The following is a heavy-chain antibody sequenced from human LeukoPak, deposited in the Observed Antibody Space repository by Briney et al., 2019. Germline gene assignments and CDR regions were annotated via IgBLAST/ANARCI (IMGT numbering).Heavy chain of an antibody. V-gene: IGHV3-74*01. CDR2: VKSDGSVT. D-gene: IGHD1-20*01. J-gene: IGHJ4*02. CDR1: GFTFSSYW. Sequence: TGRSLRLSCAASGFTFSSYWMHWVRQAPGKGLVWVSRVKSDGSVTNYADSVKGRFTISRDNAKNTLYLQMNSLRAEDTAVYYCAMFSYVSGTTISWGQGTLVTVSS. CDR3: AMFSYVSGTTIS.